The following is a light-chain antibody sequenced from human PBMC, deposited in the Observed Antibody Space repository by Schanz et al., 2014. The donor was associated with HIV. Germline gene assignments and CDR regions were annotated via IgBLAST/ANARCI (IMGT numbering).Light chain of an antibody. Sequence: VMTQSPATLSLSPGERATLSCRASQNVNKNLAWYQQKPGQAPRLLLYGASTRATGIPARFSGSGSGTEFTLTISSLQSEDFAVYFCQQYANPPITFGQGTRLEIK. V-gene: IGKV3-15*01. CDR2: GAS. J-gene: IGKJ5*01. CDR1: QNVNKN. CDR3: QQYANPPIT.